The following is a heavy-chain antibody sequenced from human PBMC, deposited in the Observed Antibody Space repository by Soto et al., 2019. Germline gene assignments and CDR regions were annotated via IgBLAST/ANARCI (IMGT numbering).Heavy chain of an antibody. J-gene: IGHJ6*02. CDR2: INHSGST. D-gene: IGHD2-2*01. CDR3: ATTYLGYCSSTSCYHYYYYYGMDV. V-gene: IGHV4-34*01. Sequence: QVQLQQWGAGLLKPSETLSLTCAVYGGSFSGYYCSWIRQPPGKGLEWIGEINHSGSTNYNPSLKSRVTISVDTSKNQFSLKLSSVTAADTAVYYCATTYLGYCSSTSCYHYYYYYGMDVWGQGTTVTVSS. CDR1: GGSFSGYY.